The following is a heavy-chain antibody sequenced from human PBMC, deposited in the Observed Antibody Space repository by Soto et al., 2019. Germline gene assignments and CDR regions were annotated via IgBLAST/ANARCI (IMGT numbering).Heavy chain of an antibody. J-gene: IGHJ4*02. CDR3: ARIHWAQRSLDD. V-gene: IGHV4-30-2*01. CDR2: VTHSGTA. CDR1: CGSIDSGSFA. Sequence: PXETLSLPCAVSCGSIDSGSFALSWIRQPPGKGLEWIGYVTHSGTAYSIPSLNGRLTLSVDSSQTQFSLKLTSVTAADSAFHYRARIHWAQRSLDDWGRGILVTVSS. D-gene: IGHD3-16*01.